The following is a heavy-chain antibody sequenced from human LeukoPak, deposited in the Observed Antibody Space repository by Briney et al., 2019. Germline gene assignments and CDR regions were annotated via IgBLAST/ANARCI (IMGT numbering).Heavy chain of an antibody. CDR1: GGSFSGYY. Sequence: PSETLSLTCAVYGGSFSGYYWSWIRQPPGKGLEWIGEINHSGSTNYNPSLKSRVTISVDTSKNQFSLKLSSVTAADTAVYYCARGIGIAVASTSYNWFDPWGQGTLVTVSS. CDR2: INHSGST. D-gene: IGHD6-19*01. J-gene: IGHJ5*02. V-gene: IGHV4-34*01. CDR3: ARGIGIAVASTSYNWFDP.